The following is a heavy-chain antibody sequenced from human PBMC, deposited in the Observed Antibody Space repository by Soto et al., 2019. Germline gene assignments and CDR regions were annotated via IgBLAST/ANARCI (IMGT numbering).Heavy chain of an antibody. CDR3: SRDLVYYNSSGWFDP. CDR1: GGTFSSYA. CDR2: FIPIFGTA. V-gene: IGHV1-69*01. Sequence: QVQLVQSGAEVKKPGSSVKVSCKASGGTFSSYAISWVRQAPGQGLEWMGGFIPIFGTANYAQKFQGRVTITADEATSTAYMELSSRRSGDTAVYYCSRDLVYYNSSGWFDPWGQGTLVTVSS. J-gene: IGHJ5*02. D-gene: IGHD1-1*01.